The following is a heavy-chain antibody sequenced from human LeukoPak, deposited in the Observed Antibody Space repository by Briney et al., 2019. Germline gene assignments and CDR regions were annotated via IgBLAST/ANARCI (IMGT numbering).Heavy chain of an antibody. J-gene: IGHJ4*02. CDR3: ARMGYDILTGYYMFDY. Sequence: SVKVSCKASGGTFSSYAISWVRQAPGQGLEWMGGIIPIFGTANYAQKFQGRVTITADESTSTAYMELSSLRSEDTAVYYCARMGYDILTGYYMFDYWGQGTLVTVSS. V-gene: IGHV1-69*13. CDR2: IIPIFGTA. D-gene: IGHD3-9*01. CDR1: GGTFSSYA.